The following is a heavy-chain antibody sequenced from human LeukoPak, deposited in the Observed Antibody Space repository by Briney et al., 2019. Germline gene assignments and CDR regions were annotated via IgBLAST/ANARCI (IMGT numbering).Heavy chain of an antibody. CDR1: GGSISSKTYY. J-gene: IGHJ4*02. D-gene: IGHD5-18*01. CDR3: ARDYQGGYGDKTVDY. CDR2: IYYSGST. V-gene: IGHV4-39*07. Sequence: SETLSLTCTVSGGSISSKTYYWGWIRQPPGKGLEWIGSIYYSGSTYYNPSLKSRVTISVDTSKNQFSLKLSSVTAADTAVYYCARDYQGGYGDKTVDYWGQGTLVTVSS.